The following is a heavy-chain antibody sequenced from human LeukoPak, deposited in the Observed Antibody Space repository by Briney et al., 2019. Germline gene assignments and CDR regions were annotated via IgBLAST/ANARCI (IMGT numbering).Heavy chain of an antibody. D-gene: IGHD3-22*01. J-gene: IGHJ4*02. Sequence: GSLRLSCAASGLTFSSYGMHWVRQAPGKGLEWGAVIWYDGGKQYYADSVKGRFTIYRDNSENTLYLQMNSLRAEDTAVYYCAREDDSISYYPGNYWGQGTLVTVSS. CDR1: GLTFSSYG. CDR3: AREDDSISYYPGNY. V-gene: IGHV3-33*04. CDR2: IWYDGGKQ.